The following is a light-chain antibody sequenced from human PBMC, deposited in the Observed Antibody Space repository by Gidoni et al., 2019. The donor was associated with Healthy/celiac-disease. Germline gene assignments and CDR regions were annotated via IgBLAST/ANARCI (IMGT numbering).Light chain of an antibody. CDR2: DVS. J-gene: IGLJ2*01. CDR1: SSDVGGYNY. V-gene: IGLV2-14*03. Sequence: QPASVSGSPGQSITISCTGTSSDVGGYNYVSWYQQHPGKAPKLMIYDVSNRPSGVSNRFSGSKSANTASLTISGLQAEDEADYYCTSYTSSSTVVFGGGTKLTVL. CDR3: TSYTSSSTVV.